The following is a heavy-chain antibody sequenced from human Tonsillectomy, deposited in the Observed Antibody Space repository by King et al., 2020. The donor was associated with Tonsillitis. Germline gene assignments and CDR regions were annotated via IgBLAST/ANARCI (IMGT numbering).Heavy chain of an antibody. CDR2: IYYSGST. J-gene: IGHJ4*02. Sequence: QLQESGPGLVKPSETLSLTCTVSGGSISSSSYYWGWIRQPPGKGLEWIGSIYYSGSTYYNPSLKSRVTISVDTSKNQFSLKLSSVTAADTAVYYCAKTGEPYFFDYGGQGTLVPVSS. CDR1: GGSISSSSYY. CDR3: AKTGEPYFFDY. V-gene: IGHV4-39*07. D-gene: IGHD7-27*01.